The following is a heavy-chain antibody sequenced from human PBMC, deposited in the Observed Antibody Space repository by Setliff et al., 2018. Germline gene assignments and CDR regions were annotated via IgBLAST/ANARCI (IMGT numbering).Heavy chain of an antibody. D-gene: IGHD2-8*01. CDR1: GITFSIYS. CDR2: ISSGSLII. J-gene: IGHJ6*03. V-gene: IGHV3-48*01. Sequence: PGGSLRLSCAASGITFSIYSMNWVRQAPGKGPEWVSYISSGSLIIYYADSVKGRFTISRDNAKNSVYLQVNSLRAEDTAVYYCTTRHCSHGGCYREGVFVYMDVWGKGTTVTV. CDR3: TTRHCSHGGCYREGVFVYMDV.